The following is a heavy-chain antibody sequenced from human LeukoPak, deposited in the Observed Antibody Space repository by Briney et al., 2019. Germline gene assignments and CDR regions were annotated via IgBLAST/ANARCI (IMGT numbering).Heavy chain of an antibody. V-gene: IGHV3-64*01. CDR1: GFTFSSYA. D-gene: IGHD2-2*01. J-gene: IGHJ4*02. CDR3: ARDRGEFGSTASDY. Sequence: GGSLRLSCAASGFTFSSYAMHWVRQAPGKGLEYVSAISSNGGSTYYANSVKGRFTISRDNSKNSLYLQMNSLRAEDTAVYYCARDRGEFGSTASDYWGQGTLVTVSS. CDR2: ISSNGGST.